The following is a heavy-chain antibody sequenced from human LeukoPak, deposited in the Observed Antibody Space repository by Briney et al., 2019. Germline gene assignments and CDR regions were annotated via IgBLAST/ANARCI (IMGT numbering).Heavy chain of an antibody. CDR1: GYTFTSYA. V-gene: IGHV1-3*01. CDR3: ARWGKGTVTTHYYYGMDV. CDR2: INAGNGNT. D-gene: IGHD4-17*01. J-gene: IGHJ6*02. Sequence: ASVKVPCKASGYTFTSYAMHWVRQAPGQRLEWMGWINAGNGNTKYSQKFQGRVTITRDTSASTAYMELSSLRSEDTAVYYCARWGKGTVTTHYYYGMDVWGQGTTVTVSS.